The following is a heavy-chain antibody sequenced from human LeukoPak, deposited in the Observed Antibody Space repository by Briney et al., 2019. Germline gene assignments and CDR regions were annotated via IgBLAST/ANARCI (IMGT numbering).Heavy chain of an antibody. CDR3: ARFYGDETYFDY. V-gene: IGHV3-48*03. Sequence: GGSLRLSCAASGFTFSSYEMNWVRQAPGKGQGGVSYISSSGSTIYYADSVKGRFTISRDNAKNSLYLQMNSLRAEDTAVYYCARFYGDETYFDYWGQGTLVTVSS. J-gene: IGHJ4*02. D-gene: IGHD4-17*01. CDR2: ISSSGSTI. CDR1: GFTFSSYE.